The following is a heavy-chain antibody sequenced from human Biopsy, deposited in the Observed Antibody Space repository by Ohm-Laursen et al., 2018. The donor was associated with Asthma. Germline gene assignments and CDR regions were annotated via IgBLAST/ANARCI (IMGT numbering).Heavy chain of an antibody. CDR1: GGTFSNFA. V-gene: IGHV1-69*13. D-gene: IGHD6-19*01. Sequence: VKISCKAPGGTFSNFAISWVRQAPGQGLEWLGGIMTIFGTTNYAQKFQGRVTITADESTSTAYMEVTSLRSEDTAIYYCARCQVGYSSGWSLLLKKIYYSGMDVWGQGTAVTVSS. J-gene: IGHJ6*02. CDR2: IMTIFGTT. CDR3: ARCQVGYSSGWSLLLKKIYYSGMDV.